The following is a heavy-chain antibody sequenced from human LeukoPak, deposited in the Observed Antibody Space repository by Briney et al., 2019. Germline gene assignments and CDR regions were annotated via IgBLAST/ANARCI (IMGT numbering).Heavy chain of an antibody. J-gene: IGHJ4*02. CDR1: GVSVSTNVAT. V-gene: IGHV6-1*01. D-gene: IGHD3-10*01. CDR2: TYYRSKWYN. CDR3: ARRSPGRGDFDY. Sequence: SQTLSLTCAISGVSVSTNVATWNWIRQSPSRGLEWLATTYYRSKWYNDFAVSVKSRIAINADTSKNQFSLQLNSMSPEDTAVYYCARRSPGRGDFDYWGPGTLVTVSS.